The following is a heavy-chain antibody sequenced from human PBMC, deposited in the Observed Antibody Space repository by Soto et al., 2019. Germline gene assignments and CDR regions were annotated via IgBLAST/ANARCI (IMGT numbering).Heavy chain of an antibody. D-gene: IGHD2-21*02. CDR3: ARDYRAYGGVDCFMFGY. J-gene: IGHJ4*02. Sequence: QVQLVESGGGVVQPGRSLRLSCAASGFTFSSYAMHWVRQAPGKGLEWVAVISYDGSNKYYADSVKGRFTISRDNSKNTLYLQMNSLRAEDTAVYYCARDYRAYGGVDCFMFGYWGQGTLVTVSS. V-gene: IGHV3-30-3*01. CDR1: GFTFSSYA. CDR2: ISYDGSNK.